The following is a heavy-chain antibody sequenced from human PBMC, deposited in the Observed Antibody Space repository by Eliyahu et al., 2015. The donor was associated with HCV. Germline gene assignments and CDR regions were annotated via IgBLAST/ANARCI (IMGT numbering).Heavy chain of an antibody. D-gene: IGHD3-22*01. CDR1: GGSISSGGYY. J-gene: IGHJ3*02. V-gene: IGHV4-31*03. Sequence: QVQLQESGPGLVKPSQTLSLTCTVSGGSISSGGYYWSWIRQHPGKGLEWIGYIYYSGSTYYNPSLKSRVTISVDTSKNQFSLKLSSGTAPGTAVYYCARDSSGYSAFDIWGQGTMVTVSS. CDR2: IYYSGST. CDR3: ARDSSGYSAFDI.